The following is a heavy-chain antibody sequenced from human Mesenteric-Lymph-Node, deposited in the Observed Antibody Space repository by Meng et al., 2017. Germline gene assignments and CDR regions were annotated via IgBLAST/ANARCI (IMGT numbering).Heavy chain of an antibody. CDR3: AMLGYCSSTSCRNY. D-gene: IGHD2-2*01. J-gene: IGHJ4*02. CDR2: INHSGST. V-gene: IGHV4-34*01. CDR1: GGSFSGYY. Sequence: HVQLQQSGAGLLKPSETLSLTCAGYGGSFSGYYWSWIRQPPGKGLEWIGEINHSGSTNYNPSLKSRVTISVDKSKNQFSLKLSSVTAADTAVYYCAMLGYCSSTSCRNYWGQGTLVTVSS.